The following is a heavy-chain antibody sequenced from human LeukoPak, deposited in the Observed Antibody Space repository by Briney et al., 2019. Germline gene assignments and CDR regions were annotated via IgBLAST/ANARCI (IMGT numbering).Heavy chain of an antibody. CDR2: MNPNSGRA. CDR1: EYTFNDYY. CDR3: TRTNPQLDRRDFFDL. Sequence: ASVKVSCKASEYTFNDYYIHWVRQAPGQGLEWMGWMNPNSGRADSAQKFQGRVTMTSDTSISTAYMDLTSLTSDDTAVYYCTRTNPQLDRRDFFDLWGQGTLVIVSS. V-gene: IGHV1-2*02. J-gene: IGHJ4*02. D-gene: IGHD6-6*01.